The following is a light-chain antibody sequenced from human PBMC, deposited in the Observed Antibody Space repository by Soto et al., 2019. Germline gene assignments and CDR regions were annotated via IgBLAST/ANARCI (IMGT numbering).Light chain of an antibody. CDR2: GAS. V-gene: IGKV3-15*01. CDR1: QSVSSN. J-gene: IGKJ2*01. CDR3: QQYNNWPYT. Sequence: EIGMTQSPATLSVSPGERAALSCRASQSVSSNFAWYQQKPGQAPRLLIYGASTRATGIPARFSGSGSGTEFTLTISSLQSEDFAVYYCQQYNNWPYTFGQGTKLEIK.